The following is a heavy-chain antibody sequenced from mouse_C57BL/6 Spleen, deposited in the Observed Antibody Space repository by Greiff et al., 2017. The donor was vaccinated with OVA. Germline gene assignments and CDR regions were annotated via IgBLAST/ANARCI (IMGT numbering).Heavy chain of an antibody. CDR2: IYPGSGNT. CDR3: ARGYYGNYAMDY. CDR1: GYSFTSYY. D-gene: IGHD2-1*01. Sequence: VQLQQSGPELVKPGASVKISCKASGYSFTSYYIHWVKQRPGQGLEWIGWIYPGSGNTKYNEKFKGKATLTADTSSSTAYMQLSSLTSEDSAVYYCARGYYGNYAMDYWGQGTSVTVSS. V-gene: IGHV1-66*01. J-gene: IGHJ4*01.